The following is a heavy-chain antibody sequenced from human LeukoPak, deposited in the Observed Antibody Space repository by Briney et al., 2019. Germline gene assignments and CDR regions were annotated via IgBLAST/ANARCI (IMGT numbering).Heavy chain of an antibody. V-gene: IGHV4-39*01. CDR1: GDSISSGIYY. CDR3: ARHARFDSSAYYDY. J-gene: IGHJ4*02. Sequence: SETLSLTCTVSGDSISSGIYYWSWIRQHPGKGPEWIGEINHSGSTNYNPSLKSRVTISVDTSKNQFSLTLRSVTAADTAVYYCARHARFDSSAYYDYWGQGTLVTVSS. D-gene: IGHD3-22*01. CDR2: INHSGST.